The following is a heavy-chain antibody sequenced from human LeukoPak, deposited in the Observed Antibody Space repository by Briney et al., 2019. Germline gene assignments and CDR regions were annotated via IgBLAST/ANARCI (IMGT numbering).Heavy chain of an antibody. CDR1: GFTFDDYA. Sequence: GGSLRLSCAASGFTFDDYAMHWVRQAPGKGLEWVSSISSSSSYIYYADSVKGRFTISRDNAKNSLYLQMNSLRAEDTAVYYCARDRYPTTVTTDWGQGTLVTVSS. J-gene: IGHJ4*02. CDR3: ARDRYPTTVTTD. D-gene: IGHD4-17*01. CDR2: ISSSSSYI. V-gene: IGHV3-21*01.